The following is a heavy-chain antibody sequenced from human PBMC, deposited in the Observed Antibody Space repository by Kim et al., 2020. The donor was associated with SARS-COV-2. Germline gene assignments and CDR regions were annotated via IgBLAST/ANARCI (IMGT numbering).Heavy chain of an antibody. V-gene: IGHV3-13*01. CDR1: GFTFSSYD. Sequence: GGSLRLSCAASGFTFSSYDMHWVRQATGKGLEWVSAIGTAGDTYYPGSVKGRFTISRENAKNSLYLQMNSLRAGDTAVYYCARPGGYCSGGSQPAGYWGQGTLVTVSS. CDR2: IGTAGDT. J-gene: IGHJ4*02. D-gene: IGHD2-15*01. CDR3: ARPGGYCSGGSQPAGY.